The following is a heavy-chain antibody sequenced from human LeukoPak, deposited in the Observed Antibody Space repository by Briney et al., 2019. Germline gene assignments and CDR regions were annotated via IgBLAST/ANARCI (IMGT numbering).Heavy chain of an antibody. CDR3: ATYRQVLLPFES. J-gene: IGHJ4*02. D-gene: IGHD2-8*02. CDR1: GFTFSSYE. CDR2: ISSSGSTI. V-gene: IGHV3-48*03. Sequence: PGGSLRLSCAASGFTFSSYEMNWVRQAPGKGLEWISYISSSGSTIYYVDSVKGRFTISRDNANNSLYLQMNSLRAEDTAIYYCATYRQVLLPFESWGQGTLVTVSS.